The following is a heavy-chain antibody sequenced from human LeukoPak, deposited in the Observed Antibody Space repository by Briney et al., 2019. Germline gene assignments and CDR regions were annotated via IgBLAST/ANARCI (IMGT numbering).Heavy chain of an antibody. V-gene: IGHV4-59*01. CDR2: IFYSGST. Sequence: PSETLSLTCTVSGGSIRSYYWSWIRQPPGKGLEWIGYIFYSGSTNYNPSLKSRVTISVDTSKNQFSLKLSSVTAADTAMYYCAAVPRGSDQLYFDYWGQGTLVTVSS. CDR1: GGSIRSYY. J-gene: IGHJ4*02. D-gene: IGHD2-2*01. CDR3: AAVPRGSDQLYFDY.